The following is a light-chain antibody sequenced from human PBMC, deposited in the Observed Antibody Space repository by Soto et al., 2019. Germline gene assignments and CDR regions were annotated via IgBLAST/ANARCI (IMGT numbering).Light chain of an antibody. J-gene: IGKJ1*01. CDR2: KAS. Sequence: DIQMTQSPSTLSASVGDRVTITCRASQSISSWLAWYQQKPVKAPKLLIYKASSLESGVPSRFSGSGSGTEFTLTISSLQPDDLATYYCQQYYSFRTFGQGTKV. V-gene: IGKV1-5*03. CDR3: QQYYSFRT. CDR1: QSISSW.